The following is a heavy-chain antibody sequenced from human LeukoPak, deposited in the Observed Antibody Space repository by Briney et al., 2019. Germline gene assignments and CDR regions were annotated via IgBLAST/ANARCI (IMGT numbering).Heavy chain of an antibody. CDR1: GFTFSSYG. Sequence: GGSLRLSCAASGFTFSSYGMHRVSQAPGKGLEWLAVISYDGSDKYYADSVKGRFTISRDNSKNTLYLQMNSLRAEDTAVYYCAKGSSYYDSSGYYDAFDIWGQGTMATVSS. V-gene: IGHV3-30*18. CDR2: ISYDGSDK. CDR3: AKGSSYYDSSGYYDAFDI. J-gene: IGHJ3*02. D-gene: IGHD3-22*01.